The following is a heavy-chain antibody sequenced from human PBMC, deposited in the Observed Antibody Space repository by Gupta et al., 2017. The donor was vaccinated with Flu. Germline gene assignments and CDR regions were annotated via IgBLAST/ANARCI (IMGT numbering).Heavy chain of an antibody. Sequence: EVQLLESGGGLVQPGGSLRLSCAASGFTFSSYAMSWVRRAPGKGLEGVSAISGSGGSTYYADSVKGRFTISRDNSKTTLYLQRNSMRAEETAVYYCAKDREVDYYDSSGHQAIFVYWGQGTLVTVSS. J-gene: IGHJ4*02. D-gene: IGHD3-22*01. CDR3: AKDREVDYYDSSGHQAIFVY. CDR1: GFTFSSYA. V-gene: IGHV3-23*01. CDR2: ISGSGGST.